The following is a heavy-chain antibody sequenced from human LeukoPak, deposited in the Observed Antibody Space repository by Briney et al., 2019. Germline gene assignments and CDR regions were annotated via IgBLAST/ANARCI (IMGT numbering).Heavy chain of an antibody. CDR3: ARHRPAAGNRIVDY. D-gene: IGHD6-13*01. Sequence: SETLSLTCTVSGYSISSGYYWGWIRQPPGKGLEWIGSIYHSGITYYNPSLKSRVTISADTSKNQFSLKLSSVTAADTAVYYCARHRPAAGNRIVDYWGQGTLVTVSS. CDR1: GYSISSGYY. V-gene: IGHV4-38-2*02. CDR2: IYHSGIT. J-gene: IGHJ4*02.